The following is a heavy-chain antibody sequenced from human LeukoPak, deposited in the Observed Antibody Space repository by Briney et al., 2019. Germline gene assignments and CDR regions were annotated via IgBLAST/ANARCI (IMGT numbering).Heavy chain of an antibody. Sequence: SETLSLTCAVSGGSISSTKTCGDWIRQPPGKGMEWIGTICYTGNTYYKPSLKSRVTISVDSSKNQFSLKLSSVTAADTAVYYCTRDPEGYGMDVWGQGTTVTVSS. J-gene: IGHJ6*02. CDR3: TRDPEGYGMDV. CDR2: ICYTGNT. D-gene: IGHD1-14*01. V-gene: IGHV4-39*01. CDR1: GGSISSTKTC.